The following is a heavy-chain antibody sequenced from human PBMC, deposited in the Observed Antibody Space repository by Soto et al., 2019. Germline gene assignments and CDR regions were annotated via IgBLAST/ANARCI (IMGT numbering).Heavy chain of an antibody. J-gene: IGHJ4*02. CDR2: ISSSSSYT. V-gene: IGHV3-11*06. D-gene: IGHD2-2*02. CDR1: GFTFSDYY. CDR3: ARGSRLGYCSSTSCYTAQESLIPDY. Sequence: PGGSLRLSCAASGFTFSDYYMSWIRQAPGKGLEWVSYISSSSSYTNYADSVKGRFTISRDNAKNSLYLQMNSLRAEDTAVYYCARGSRLGYCSSTSCYTAQESLIPDYWGQGTLVTVSS.